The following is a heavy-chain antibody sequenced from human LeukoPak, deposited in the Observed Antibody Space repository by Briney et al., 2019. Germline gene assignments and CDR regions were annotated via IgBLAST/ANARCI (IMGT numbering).Heavy chain of an antibody. Sequence: PSETLSLTCAVSGGSISSGGYSWSWIRQPPGKGLEWIGYIYHSGSTYYNPSLKSRVTISVDRSKNQFPLKLSSVTAADTAVYYCARDVGYTSDYWGQGTLVTVSS. V-gene: IGHV4-30-2*01. D-gene: IGHD1-1*01. CDR3: ARDVGYTSDY. CDR1: GGSISSGGYS. CDR2: IYHSGST. J-gene: IGHJ4*02.